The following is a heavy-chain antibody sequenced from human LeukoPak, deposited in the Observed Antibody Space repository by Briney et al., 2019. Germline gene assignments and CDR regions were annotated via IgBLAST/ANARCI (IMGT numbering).Heavy chain of an antibody. J-gene: IGHJ4*02. CDR1: GFTFSNYG. CDR2: ISGRGGER. CDR3: AKDYYALLWFGEFNRKYYFDY. V-gene: IGHV3-23*01. Sequence: GGSLRLSCAASGFTFSNYGMSWVRQAPGKGLQWVSDISGRGGERYYTESVKGRFTISRDNSKNTLYLQMNSLRAEDTAVYYCAKDYYALLWFGEFNRKYYFDYWGQGTLVTVSS. D-gene: IGHD3-10*01.